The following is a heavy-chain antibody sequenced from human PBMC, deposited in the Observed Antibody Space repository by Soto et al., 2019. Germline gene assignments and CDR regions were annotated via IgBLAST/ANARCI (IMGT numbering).Heavy chain of an antibody. J-gene: IGHJ6*02. CDR1: GFTFSSYG. CDR3: AKERTSSRSYYYYYYYGMDV. Sequence: GGSLRLSCAASGFTFSSYGMHWVRQAPGKGLEWVAVISYDGSNKYYADSVKGRFTISRDNSKNTLYLQMNSLRAEDTAVYYCAKERTSSRSYYYYYYYGMDVWGQGTTVTVSS. V-gene: IGHV3-30*18. CDR2: ISYDGSNK. D-gene: IGHD3-10*01.